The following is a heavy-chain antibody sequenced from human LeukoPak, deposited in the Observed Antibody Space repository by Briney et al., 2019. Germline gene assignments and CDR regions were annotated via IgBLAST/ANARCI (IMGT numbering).Heavy chain of an antibody. Sequence: ASVKVSCKASGYTFIDYYRNWVRQAPAQGLEWMGWIEPNSGGTNYAQKFQARVTMTRDTSISTAYMELSSLRSGDTAMYYCTRALGSDYWGQGTLVTVSS. J-gene: IGHJ4*02. D-gene: IGHD1-26*01. CDR3: TRALGSDY. CDR2: IEPNSGGT. V-gene: IGHV1-2*02. CDR1: GYTFIDYY.